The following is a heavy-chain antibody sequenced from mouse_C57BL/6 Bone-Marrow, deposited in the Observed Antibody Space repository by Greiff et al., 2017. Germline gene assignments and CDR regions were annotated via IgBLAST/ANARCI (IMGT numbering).Heavy chain of an antibody. CDR2: IDPSDSYT. CDR1: GYTFTSYW. J-gene: IGHJ2*01. D-gene: IGHD1-1*01. V-gene: IGHV1-50*01. Sequence: VQLQQPGAELVKPGASVKLSCKASGYTFTSYWMQWVKQRPGQGLEWIGEIDPSDSYTNYNQKFKGKATLTVDTSSSTAYMQLSSLTSEDSAVYYCARSITTVEGDYWGQGTTRTVSS. CDR3: ARSITTVEGDY.